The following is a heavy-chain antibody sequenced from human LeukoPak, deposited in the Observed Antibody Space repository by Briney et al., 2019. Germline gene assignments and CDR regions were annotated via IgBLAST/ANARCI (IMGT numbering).Heavy chain of an antibody. CDR1: GGAITNYY. Sequence: SETLSLTCGVSGGAITNYYWNWIRQAPGKGLEWLGYIYYSGSTNYNPSLKSRVTISVDTSKNQFSLKLSSVTAADTAVYYCARQEKQWLVNYYFDYWGQGTLVTVSS. CDR3: ARQEKQWLVNYYFDY. CDR2: IYYSGST. V-gene: IGHV4-59*08. D-gene: IGHD6-19*01. J-gene: IGHJ4*02.